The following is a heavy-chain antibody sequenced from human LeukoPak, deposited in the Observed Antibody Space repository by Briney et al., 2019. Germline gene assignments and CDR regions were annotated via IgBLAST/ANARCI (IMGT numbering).Heavy chain of an antibody. CDR1: GGSFSGYY. CDR2: INHSGST. D-gene: IGHD2-2*01. V-gene: IGHV4-34*01. Sequence: PSETLSLTCAVYGGSFSGYYWSWIRQPPGKGLEWIGEINHSGSTNYNPSLKSRVTISVDTSKNQCSLKLSSVTAADTAVYSCARGIPGSVVVPAAPYSSDSWGQGTLVTVSP. J-gene: IGHJ4*02. CDR3: ARGIPGSVVVPAAPYSSDS.